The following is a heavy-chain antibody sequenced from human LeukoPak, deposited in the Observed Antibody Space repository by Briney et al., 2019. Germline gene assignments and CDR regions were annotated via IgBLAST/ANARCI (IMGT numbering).Heavy chain of an antibody. D-gene: IGHD3-10*01. V-gene: IGHV4-34*01. CDR3: ARELPYGSGSYLGYNWFDP. CDR2: INHSGST. Sequence: SETLSLTCAVYGGSFSGYYWSWIRQPPGKGLEWIGEINHSGSTNYNPSLKSRVTISVDTSKNQFSLKLSSVPAADTAVYYCARELPYGSGSYLGYNWFDPWGQGTLVTVSS. CDR1: GGSFSGYY. J-gene: IGHJ5*02.